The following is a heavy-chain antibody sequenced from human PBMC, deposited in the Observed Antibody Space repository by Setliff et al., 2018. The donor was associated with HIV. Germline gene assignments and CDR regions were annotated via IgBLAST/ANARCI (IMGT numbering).Heavy chain of an antibody. J-gene: IGHJ4*02. CDR2: IESSGTYT. CDR3: VREVDYSDWDY. D-gene: IGHD4-17*01. CDR1: GFTFSIYT. V-gene: IGHV3-21*01. Sequence: PGGSLRLSCAASGFTFSIYTMHWVRQAPGKGLEWVSSIESSGTYTYCADSLKGRFTISRDNAKNSLWLQMNSLRADDTALYYCVREVDYSDWDYWGQGTLVTVSS.